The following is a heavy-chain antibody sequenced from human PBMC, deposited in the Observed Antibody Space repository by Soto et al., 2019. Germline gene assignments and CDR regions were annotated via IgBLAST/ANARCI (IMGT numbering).Heavy chain of an antibody. D-gene: IGHD3-3*01. CDR1: GYSFTSYW. CDR3: ARFPSVHYDFWSGRGFQSNWFDP. CDR2: IYPGDSDT. V-gene: IGHV5-51*01. Sequence: GESLKISCKGSGYSFTSYWIGWVRQMPGKGLEWMGIIYPGDSDTRYSPSFQGQVTISADKSISTAYLQWSSLKASDTAMYYCARFPSVHYDFWSGRGFQSNWFDPWGQGTLVTVSS. J-gene: IGHJ5*02.